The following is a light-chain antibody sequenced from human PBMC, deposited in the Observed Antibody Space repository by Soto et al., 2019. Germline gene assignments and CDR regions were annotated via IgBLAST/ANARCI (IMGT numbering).Light chain of an antibody. CDR1: QSVSSNY. CDR3: QQYGSSPLT. CDR2: GAS. J-gene: IGKJ1*01. V-gene: IGKV3-20*01. Sequence: EIVLTQSPGTLSLSPGERATLSCRASQSVSSNYLAWYQQKPGQAPRPLIYGASSSAIGIPDRFSGSGAGTDFTLTISRLESEDFAVYYCQQYGSSPLTFGQGTKVEIK.